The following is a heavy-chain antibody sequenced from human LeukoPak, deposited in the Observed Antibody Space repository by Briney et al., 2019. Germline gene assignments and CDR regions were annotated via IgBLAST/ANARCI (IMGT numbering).Heavy chain of an antibody. V-gene: IGHV4-4*07. J-gene: IGHJ4*02. Sequence: SETLSLTCTVSGGSISSYYWSWIRQPAGKGLEWIGRIYTSGSTNYNPSLKSRVTMSVATSKNELSLKVASVTAADTAVYFCARGTSGYIYALRNWGQGALVTVSS. CDR3: ARGTSGYIYALRN. CDR1: GGSISSYY. CDR2: IYTSGST. D-gene: IGHD5-18*01.